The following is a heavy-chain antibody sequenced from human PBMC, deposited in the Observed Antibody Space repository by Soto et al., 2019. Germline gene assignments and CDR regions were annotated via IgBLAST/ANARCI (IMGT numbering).Heavy chain of an antibody. V-gene: IGHV1-18*01. CDR2: ISTYNAKT. CDR1: GYTFSTYA. J-gene: IGHJ4*02. D-gene: IGHD3-22*01. CDR3: VRFRESLFYDSSGYYFDS. Sequence: ASVKVSCKASGYTFSTYAISRVRQAPGQGLEWMGWISTYNAKTNYAPSLQDRVTMTIDTSTTTAYMDLRSLTSEDTAVYYCVRFRESLFYDSSGYYFDSWGQGTLVTVSS.